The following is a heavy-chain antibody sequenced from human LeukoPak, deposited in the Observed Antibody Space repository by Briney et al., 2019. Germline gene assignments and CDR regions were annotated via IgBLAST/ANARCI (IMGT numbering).Heavy chain of an antibody. D-gene: IGHD5-24*01. CDR1: GGSISSGTYY. Sequence: SQSPSPTRIVSGGSISSGTYYSGWIRQPPRKGLEWIGSICFSGSTYYNPSLERPVTIPVDTSKNQFSLKLSTVTAADTAVYYCARGKWLQLRDYYYCGLDVWGQGTPV. CDR3: ARGKWLQLRDYYYCGLDV. CDR2: ICFSGST. J-gene: IGHJ6*02. V-gene: IGHV4-39*01.